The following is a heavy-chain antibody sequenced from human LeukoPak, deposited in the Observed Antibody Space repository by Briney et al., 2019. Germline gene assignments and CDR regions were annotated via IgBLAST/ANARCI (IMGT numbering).Heavy chain of an antibody. CDR1: GFTFSSYG. CDR3: ARPLYGSGSPYYFDY. Sequence: GGSLRLSCAASGFTFSSYGMHWVRQAPGKGLEWVAFIRYDGSNKYYADSVKGRFTISRDNSKNTLYLQMNSLRAEDTAVYYCARPLYGSGSPYYFDYWGQGTLVTVSS. J-gene: IGHJ4*02. V-gene: IGHV3-30*02. D-gene: IGHD3-10*01. CDR2: IRYDGSNK.